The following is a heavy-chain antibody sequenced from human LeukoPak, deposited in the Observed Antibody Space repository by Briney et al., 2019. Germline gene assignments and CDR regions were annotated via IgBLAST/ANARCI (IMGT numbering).Heavy chain of an antibody. Sequence: GGSLRLSCAASGFTFSSYSMNWVRQAPGKGLEWVSGIYTNGCDTRYADSVKGRFTISRDNSKNTLYLQMHSLRVEDTAVYYCAHMVWEYVGGLDVWGQGTTVTVSS. CDR1: GFTFSSYS. V-gene: IGHV3-23*05. CDR2: IYTNGCDT. J-gene: IGHJ6*02. CDR3: AHMVWEYVGGLDV. D-gene: IGHD3-10*02.